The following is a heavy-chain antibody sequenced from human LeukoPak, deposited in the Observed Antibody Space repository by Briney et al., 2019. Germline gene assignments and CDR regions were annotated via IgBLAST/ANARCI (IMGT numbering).Heavy chain of an antibody. CDR3: ARAYFDWSRRYNWFDP. V-gene: IGHV4-34*01. Sequence: PSETLSLTCAVYGGSFSGYYWSWIRQPSGKGLEWIGEINHSGSTNYNPSLKSRVTISVDTSKNQFSLKLSSVTAADTAVYYCARAYFDWSRRYNWFDPWGQGTLVTVSS. CDR2: INHSGST. D-gene: IGHD3-9*01. CDR1: GGSFSGYY. J-gene: IGHJ5*02.